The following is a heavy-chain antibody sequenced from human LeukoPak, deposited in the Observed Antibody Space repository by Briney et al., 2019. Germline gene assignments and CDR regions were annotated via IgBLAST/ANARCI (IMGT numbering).Heavy chain of an antibody. CDR2: IIPIFGTA. Sequence: GASVKVSRKASGGTFSSYAISWVRQAPGQGLEWMGGIIPIFGTANYAQKFQGRVTITTDESTSTAYMELSSLGSEDTAVYYCARVNYYDSSGYFDYWGQGTLVTVSS. CDR1: GGTFSSYA. CDR3: ARVNYYDSSGYFDY. D-gene: IGHD3-22*01. V-gene: IGHV1-69*05. J-gene: IGHJ4*02.